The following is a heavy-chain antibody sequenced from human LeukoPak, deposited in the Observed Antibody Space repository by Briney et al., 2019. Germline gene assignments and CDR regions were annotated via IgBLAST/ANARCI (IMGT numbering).Heavy chain of an antibody. CDR3: AGATGTYYYYYGMDV. CDR2: IYYSGST. V-gene: IGHV4-59*08. D-gene: IGHD4-17*01. CDR1: GGSISSYY. J-gene: IGHJ6*02. Sequence: PSETLSLTCTVSGGSISSYYRSWIRQPPGKGLEWIGYIYYSGSTNYNPSLKSRVTISVDTSKNQFSLKLSSVTAADTAVYYCAGATGTYYYYYGMDVWGQGTTVTVSS.